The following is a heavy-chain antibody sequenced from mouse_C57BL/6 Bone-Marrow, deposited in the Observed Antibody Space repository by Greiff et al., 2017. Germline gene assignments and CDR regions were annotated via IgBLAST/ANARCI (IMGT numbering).Heavy chain of an antibody. D-gene: IGHD1-1*01. CDR1: GFNIKDDY. J-gene: IGHJ1*03. CDR3: TTITTVVADWYFDV. V-gene: IGHV14-4*01. CDR2: IDPENGDT. Sequence: VQLQQSGAELVRPGASVKLSCTASGFNIKDDYMHWVKQRPEQGLEWIGWIDPENGDTEYASKFQGKATITADTSSNTAYLQLSSLTSEDTAFYYCTTITTVVADWYFDVWGTGTTVTVSS.